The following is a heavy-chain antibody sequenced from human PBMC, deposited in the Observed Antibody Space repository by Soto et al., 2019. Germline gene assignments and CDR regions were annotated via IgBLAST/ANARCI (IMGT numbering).Heavy chain of an antibody. J-gene: IGHJ6*02. CDR1: GGTFSSYA. D-gene: IGHD5-18*01. V-gene: IGHV1-69*13. CDR2: IIPIFGTA. CDR3: ADTAMVPPTGYYYGMDV. Sequence: EASVKVSCKASGGTFSSYAISWVRQAPGQGLEWMGGIIPIFGTANYAQKFQGRVTITADESTSTAYMELSSLRSEDTAVYYCADTAMVPPTGYYYGMDVWGQGTTVTVSS.